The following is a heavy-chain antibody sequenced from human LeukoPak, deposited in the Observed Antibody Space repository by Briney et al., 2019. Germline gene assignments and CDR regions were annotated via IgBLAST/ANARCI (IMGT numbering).Heavy chain of an antibody. D-gene: IGHD3-9*01. J-gene: IGHJ4*02. CDR2: INWNGGST. Sequence: PGGSLRLSCAASGFTFDDYGMSWVRQAPGKGLEWVSGINWNGGSTGYADSVKGRFTISRDNAKNSLYLQMNSLRAEDTALYYCARQGTYYDILTGSPLDYWGQGPLVSVSS. CDR1: GFTFDDYG. V-gene: IGHV3-20*04. CDR3: ARQGTYYDILTGSPLDY.